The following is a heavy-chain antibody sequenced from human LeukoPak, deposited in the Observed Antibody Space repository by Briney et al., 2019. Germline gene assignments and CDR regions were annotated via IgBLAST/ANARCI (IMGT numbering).Heavy chain of an antibody. CDR1: GGTFSSYA. CDR2: IIPILGKG. CDR3: ARDRLDYYGSESYYSFDY. Sequence: SVKVSCKAFGGTFSSYALNWVRQAPGQGLEWMGRIIPILGKGNYAQKFQGRVTITADRATSTAYMELSNLRSEDTALYYCARDRLDYYGSESYYSFDYWGRGTPVTVSS. J-gene: IGHJ4*02. D-gene: IGHD3-10*01. V-gene: IGHV1-69*04.